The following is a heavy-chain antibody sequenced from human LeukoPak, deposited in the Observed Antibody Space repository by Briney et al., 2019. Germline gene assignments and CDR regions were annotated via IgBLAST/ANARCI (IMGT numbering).Heavy chain of an antibody. V-gene: IGHV4-39*01. CDR2: IYYSGST. CDR1: GGSIRSSSYY. CDR3: ARQVVAVAGTDYFDY. Sequence: SETLSLTCTVSGGSIRSSSYYWGWIRQPPGKGLGWIGSIYYSGSTYYNASLKSRGTISVDTSKNQFSLKLNSVTAADTAVYFCARQVVAVAGTDYFDYWGQGTLVTVSS. J-gene: IGHJ4*02. D-gene: IGHD6-19*01.